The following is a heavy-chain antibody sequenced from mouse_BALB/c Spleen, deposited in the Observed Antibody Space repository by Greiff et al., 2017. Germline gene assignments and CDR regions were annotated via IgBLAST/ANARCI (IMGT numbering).Heavy chain of an antibody. CDR1: GFTFSSYT. Sequence: VQLKESGGGLVKPGGSLKLSCAASGFTFSSYTMSWVRQTPEKRLEWVATISSGGSYTYYPDSVKGRFTISRDNAKNTLYLQMSSLKSEDTAMYYCTRDRYGSSWFDYWGQGTTLTVSS. V-gene: IGHV5-6-4*01. D-gene: IGHD1-1*01. CDR2: ISSGGSYT. J-gene: IGHJ2*01. CDR3: TRDRYGSSWFDY.